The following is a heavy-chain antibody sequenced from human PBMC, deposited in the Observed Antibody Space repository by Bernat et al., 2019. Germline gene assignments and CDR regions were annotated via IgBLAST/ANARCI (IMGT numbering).Heavy chain of an antibody. V-gene: IGHV6-1*01. CDR1: GESVSTNSAA. CDR3: ERYSTKEGGMDV. D-gene: IGHD2-15*01. CDR2: TYYRSKWYN. Sequence: QVQLQQSGPGLVKPSQTLSLTCAISGESVSTNSAAWNWIRQSPSRGLEWLGRTYYRSKWYNDYAVSVKSRITINPDKSKNHFSLQLNYVSHEDTAVYYCERYSTKEGGMDVWGQGTTVTVSS. J-gene: IGHJ6*01.